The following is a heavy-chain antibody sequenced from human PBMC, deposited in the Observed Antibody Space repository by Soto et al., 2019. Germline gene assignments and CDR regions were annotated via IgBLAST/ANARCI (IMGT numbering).Heavy chain of an antibody. V-gene: IGHV4-39*01. J-gene: IGHJ4*02. CDR1: GGSISSSSYY. CDR2: IYYSGST. CDR3: ARGRRYSSSWYSDY. Sequence: SETLSLTCTVSGGSISSSSYYWGWIRQPPGKGLEWIGSIYYSGSTYYNPSLKIRVTISVDTSKNQFSLKLSSVTAADTAVYYCARGRRYSSSWYSDYWGQGTLVT. D-gene: IGHD6-13*01.